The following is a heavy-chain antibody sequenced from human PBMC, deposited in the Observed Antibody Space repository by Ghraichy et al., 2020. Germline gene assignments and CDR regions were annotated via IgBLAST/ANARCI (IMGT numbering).Heavy chain of an antibody. Sequence: ASVKVSCKASGYTFTGYYMHWVRQAPGQGLEWMGWINPNSGGTNYAQKFQGRVTMTRDTSISTAYMELSRLRSDDTAVYYCARDLLGGNSPDYWGQGTLVTVSS. CDR3: ARDLLGGNSPDY. J-gene: IGHJ4*02. CDR1: GYTFTGYY. V-gene: IGHV1-2*02. D-gene: IGHD4-23*01. CDR2: INPNSGGT.